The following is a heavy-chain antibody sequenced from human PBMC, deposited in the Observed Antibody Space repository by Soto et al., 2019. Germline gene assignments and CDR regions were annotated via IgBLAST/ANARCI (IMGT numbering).Heavy chain of an antibody. J-gene: IGHJ4*02. CDR3: ARETLAGAYYYDS. Sequence: QLRLQESGSGLVKPSLALSLTCALSGGTISSGGDAYNWIRQPPGKALEWIGYIYHSGITYYNPSLQGRVTISVDRAKNHFSLKLTSVTAADTAVYYCARETLAGAYYYDSWGQGTLVTVSS. CDR2: IYHSGIT. CDR1: GGTISSGGDA. V-gene: IGHV4-30-2*01. D-gene: IGHD2-15*01.